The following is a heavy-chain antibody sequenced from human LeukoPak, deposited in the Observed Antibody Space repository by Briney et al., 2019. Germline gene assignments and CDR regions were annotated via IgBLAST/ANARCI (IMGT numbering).Heavy chain of an antibody. V-gene: IGHV4-34*01. Sequence: SETLSLTCAVYGGPFNDYSWTWIRQSPGKGLEWVGDTNHSGSTNYNPSLKSRVTISVDTSKNQFSLKLNSVTAADTAVYYCARGPCYGCGVDHWGQGTLVTVSS. J-gene: IGHJ4*02. CDR1: GGPFNDYS. CDR3: ARGPCYGCGVDH. D-gene: IGHD5-18*01. CDR2: TNHSGST.